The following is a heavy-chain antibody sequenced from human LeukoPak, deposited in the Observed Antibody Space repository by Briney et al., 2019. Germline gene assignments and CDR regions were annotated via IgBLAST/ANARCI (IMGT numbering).Heavy chain of an antibody. V-gene: IGHV3-43*02. D-gene: IGHD3-10*01. CDR2: ISGDGGST. CDR1: GFTFDDYA. CDR3: SLWFGVAFDI. J-gene: IGHJ3*02. Sequence: GGSLRLSCAASGFTFDDYAMHWVRQAPGKGVEWVSLISGDGGSTYYADSVKGRFTISRDNSKNSLYLQMNSLRTEDTALYYCSLWFGVAFDIWGQGTMVTVSS.